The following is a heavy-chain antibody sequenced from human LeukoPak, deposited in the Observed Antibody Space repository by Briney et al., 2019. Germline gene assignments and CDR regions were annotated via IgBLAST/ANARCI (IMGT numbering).Heavy chain of an antibody. CDR2: IKQDGSEK. V-gene: IGHV3-7*04. Sequence: GGSLRVSCAASGFTFSSYWMSWVRQAPGKGLEWVANIKQDGSEKYYVDSVKGRFTISRDNAKNSLYLQMNSLRAEDTAVYYCARFHSTDAFDIWGQGTVVTVSS. CDR3: ARFHSTDAFDI. J-gene: IGHJ3*02. D-gene: IGHD2-21*01. CDR1: GFTFSSYW.